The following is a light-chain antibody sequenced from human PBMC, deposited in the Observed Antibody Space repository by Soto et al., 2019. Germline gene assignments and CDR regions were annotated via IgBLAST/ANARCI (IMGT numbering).Light chain of an antibody. V-gene: IGKV2-28*01. J-gene: IGKJ4*01. CDR3: MQALQTPS. CDR2: LGS. Sequence: ESVMSQSPLSLSVTPGEPASISCRSSQSLLHSNGYKYLDWYLQKPGQSPQLLIYLGSFRAAGVPDRFSGSGSGTDFTLKISRVEAADVGVYYCMQALQTPSFGGGTKVEIK. CDR1: QSLLHSNGYKY.